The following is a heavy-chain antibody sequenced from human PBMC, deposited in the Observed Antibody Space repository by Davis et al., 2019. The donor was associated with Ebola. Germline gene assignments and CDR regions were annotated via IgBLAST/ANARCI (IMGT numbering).Heavy chain of an antibody. Sequence: MPSETLSLTCAVSGDSISSGNWWSWVRQPPGKGLEWIGEIYHSGSTNYNPSLKSRVTISVDKSKNQFSLEVRSVTAADTAVYYCARDYYDNSGYLYYFDHWGQGTLVTVSS. V-gene: IGHV4-4*02. J-gene: IGHJ4*02. CDR3: ARDYYDNSGYLYYFDH. CDR2: IYHSGST. D-gene: IGHD3-22*01. CDR1: GDSISSGNW.